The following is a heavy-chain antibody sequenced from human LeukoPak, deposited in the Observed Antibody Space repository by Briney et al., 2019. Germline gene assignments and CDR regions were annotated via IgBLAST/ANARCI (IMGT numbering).Heavy chain of an antibody. J-gene: IGHJ4*02. CDR3: AKGFRFGDLWDY. D-gene: IGHD3-10*01. CDR1: GFNFDDYG. Sequence: PGKSLRLSCAASGFNFDDYGMHWVRQVPGKGLEWVSGISWTNDNIGYADFVKGRFTISRDNAKNSLYLQMNSLTVEDTALYYCAKGFRFGDLWDYWGQGTLVTVSS. CDR2: ISWTNDNI. V-gene: IGHV3-9*01.